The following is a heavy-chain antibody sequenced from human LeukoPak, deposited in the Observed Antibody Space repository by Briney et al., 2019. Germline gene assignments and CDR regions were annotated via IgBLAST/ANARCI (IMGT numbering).Heavy chain of an antibody. D-gene: IGHD4-11*01. CDR2: INHSGST. CDR3: ARGITVYYYYYYYMDV. Sequence: SQTLSLTCTVSGGSISSGSYYWSWIRQPPGKGLEWIGEINHSGSTNYNPSLKSRVTISVDTSKNQFSLKLSSVTAADTAVYYCARGITVYYYYYYYMDVWGKGTTVTVSS. J-gene: IGHJ6*03. CDR1: GGSISSGSYY. V-gene: IGHV4-39*07.